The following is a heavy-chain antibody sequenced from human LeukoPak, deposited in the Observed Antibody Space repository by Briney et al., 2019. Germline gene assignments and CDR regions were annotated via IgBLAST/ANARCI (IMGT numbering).Heavy chain of an antibody. J-gene: IGHJ4*02. D-gene: IGHD4-17*01. V-gene: IGHV1-46*01. Sequence: GASVKVSCKAAGYTFTGYYMFWVRQAPGQGLEWMGIINPSGGSTSYAQKFQGRVTMTRDTSTSTVYMELSSLRSEDTAVYYCARASTTVTPFDYWGQGTLVTVSS. CDR1: GYTFTGYY. CDR3: ARASTTVTPFDY. CDR2: INPSGGST.